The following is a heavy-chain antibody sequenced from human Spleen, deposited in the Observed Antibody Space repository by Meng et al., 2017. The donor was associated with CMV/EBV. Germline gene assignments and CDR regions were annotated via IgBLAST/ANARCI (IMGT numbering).Heavy chain of an antibody. D-gene: IGHD6-19*01. CDR2: IYYSGST. J-gene: IGHJ4*02. CDR1: VGSINTGRYY. Sequence: SETLSLTCTVSVGSINTGRYYWAWIRQPPGKGLDWIGSIYYSGSTYYNPSLKSRVTISVDTSKNQFSLKLSSVTAADTAVYYCAGLLSSGWYYFDYWGQGALVTVSS. CDR3: AGLLSSGWYYFDY. V-gene: IGHV4-39*01.